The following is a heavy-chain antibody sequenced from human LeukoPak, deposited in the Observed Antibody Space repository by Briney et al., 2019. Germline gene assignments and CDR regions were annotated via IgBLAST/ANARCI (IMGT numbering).Heavy chain of an antibody. J-gene: IGHJ4*02. V-gene: IGHV3-30*02. D-gene: IGHD3-9*01. CDR2: IRYDGSNK. CDR1: GFTFSSYG. Sequence: GGSLRLSCAASGFTFSSYGMHWVRQAPGKGLEWVAFIRYDGSNKYYADSVKGRFTISRDNSKNTLYLQMNSLRAEDTAVYYCAKGAYYDILTGYYIFDYWGQGTLVTVSS. CDR3: AKGAYYDILTGYYIFDY.